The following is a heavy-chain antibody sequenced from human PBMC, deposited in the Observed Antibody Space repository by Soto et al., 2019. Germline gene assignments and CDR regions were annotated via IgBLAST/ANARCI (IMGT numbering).Heavy chain of an antibody. J-gene: IGHJ2*01. CDR2: IYYSGST. Sequence: PSETLSLTCTVSGGSISSYYWSWIRQPPGKGLEWIGYIYYSGSTNYNPFLKSRVTISVDTSKNQFSLKLSSVTAADTAVYYCARVSAGYWYFDLWGRGPLVTVS. CDR3: ARVSAGYWYFDL. CDR1: GGSISSYY. V-gene: IGHV4-59*01. D-gene: IGHD6-19*01.